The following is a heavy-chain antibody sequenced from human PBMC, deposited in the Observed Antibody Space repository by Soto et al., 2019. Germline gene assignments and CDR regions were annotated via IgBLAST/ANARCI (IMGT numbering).Heavy chain of an antibody. J-gene: IGHJ4*02. CDR1: GFTFSSYS. CDR3: ARDRMSGDYYFDY. D-gene: IGHD2-21*02. V-gene: IGHV3-21*01. Sequence: GGSLRLSCAASGFTFSSYSMNWVRQAPGKGLEWVSSISSSSSYIYYADSVKGRFTISRDNAKNSLYLQMNSLRAEDTAVYYCARDRMSGDYYFDYWGQGTLVTVSS. CDR2: ISSSSSYI.